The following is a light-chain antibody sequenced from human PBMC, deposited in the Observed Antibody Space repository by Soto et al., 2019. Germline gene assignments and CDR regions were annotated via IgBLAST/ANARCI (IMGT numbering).Light chain of an antibody. V-gene: IGKV3-20*01. CDR2: GAS. Sequence: DILLTQSPGTLSLSPGERATLSCRASQSVSRTYLAWYQHKPGRAPRLLSYGASSRATGIPDRFRGSGSGTDFTLTISRLEPEDFEVYYCQQFGKSPWTFGRGTKVDIX. CDR3: QQFGKSPWT. J-gene: IGKJ1*01. CDR1: QSVSRTY.